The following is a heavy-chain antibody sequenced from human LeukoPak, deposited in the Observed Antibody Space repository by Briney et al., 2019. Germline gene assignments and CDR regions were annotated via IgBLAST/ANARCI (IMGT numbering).Heavy chain of an antibody. CDR1: GFTFSSYS. CDR2: ISWNSGSI. Sequence: GGSLRLSCAASGFTFSSYSMNWVRQAPGKGLEWVSGISWNSGSIGYADSVKGRFTISRDNAKNSLYLQMNSLRAEDTALYYCAKGRIAVAGTGPVFDYWGQGTLVTVSS. J-gene: IGHJ4*02. V-gene: IGHV3-9*01. D-gene: IGHD6-19*01. CDR3: AKGRIAVAGTGPVFDY.